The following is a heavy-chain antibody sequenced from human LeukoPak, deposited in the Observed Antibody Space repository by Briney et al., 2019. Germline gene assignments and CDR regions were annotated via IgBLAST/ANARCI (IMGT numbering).Heavy chain of an antibody. D-gene: IGHD4/OR15-4a*01. CDR3: ARQRGASHFDY. J-gene: IGHJ4*02. CDR1: GGSISSYY. CDR2: IYYSGST. Sequence: SETLSLTCTVSGGSISSYYWSWIRQPPGKGLEWIGYIYYSGSTNYNPSLKSRVTISVDTSKNQFSLKLSSVTAADTVVYYCARQRGASHFDYWGQGTLVTVSS. V-gene: IGHV4-59*08.